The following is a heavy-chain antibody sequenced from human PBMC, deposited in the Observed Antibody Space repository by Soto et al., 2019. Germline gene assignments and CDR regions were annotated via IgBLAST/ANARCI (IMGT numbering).Heavy chain of an antibody. CDR2: IYYSGST. CDR3: ARGLYGGSVY. J-gene: IGHJ4*02. CDR1: GGSISSYY. Sequence: SETLSLTCTVSGGSISSYYWSWIRQPPGKGLEWIGYIYYSGSTNYNPSLKSRVTISVDTSKNQFSLKLSSVTAADTAVYYCARGLYGGSVYWGQGTLVTVSS. V-gene: IGHV4-59*01. D-gene: IGHD3-16*01.